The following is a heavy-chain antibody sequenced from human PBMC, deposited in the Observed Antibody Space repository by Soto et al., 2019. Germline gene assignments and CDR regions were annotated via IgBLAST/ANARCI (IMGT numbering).Heavy chain of an antibody. CDR1: GFTFDDYA. Sequence: GGSLRLSCAASGFTFDDYAMHWVRQAPGKGLEWVSGISWNSGSIGYADSVKGRFTISRDNAKNSLYLQMNSLRAEDTAVYYCAKKQGGPLQQLTTGIDYWGQGTLVTVSS. V-gene: IGHV3-9*01. CDR3: AKKQGGPLQQLTTGIDY. CDR2: ISWNSGSI. J-gene: IGHJ4*02. D-gene: IGHD6-13*01.